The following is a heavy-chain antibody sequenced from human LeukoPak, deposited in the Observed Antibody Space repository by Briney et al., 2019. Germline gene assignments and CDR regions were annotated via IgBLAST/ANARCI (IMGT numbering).Heavy chain of an antibody. CDR1: GGSISSGGYS. D-gene: IGHD3-22*01. CDR2: IYHSGST. J-gene: IGHJ4*02. Sequence: PSETPSLTCAVSGGSISSGGYSWSWIRQPPGKGLEWIGYIYHSGSTYYNPSLKSRVTISVDRSKNQFSLKLSSVTAADTAVYYCARGSSGYFDYWGQGTLVTVSS. CDR3: ARGSSGYFDY. V-gene: IGHV4-30-2*01.